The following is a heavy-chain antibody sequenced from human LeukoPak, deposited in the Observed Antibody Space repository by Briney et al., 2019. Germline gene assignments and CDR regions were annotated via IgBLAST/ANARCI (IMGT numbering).Heavy chain of an antibody. D-gene: IGHD3-9*01. CDR3: ARGHYDILTGYYTLDY. Sequence: PGGSLRLACAASGFTLSSYSMNWVRQAPGKGLEWVSSISSSSSYIYYADSVKGRFTISRDNAKDSLYLQMNSLRAEDTAVYYCARGHYDILTGYYTLDYWGQGTLVTVSS. V-gene: IGHV3-21*01. CDR1: GFTLSSYS. J-gene: IGHJ4*02. CDR2: ISSSSSYI.